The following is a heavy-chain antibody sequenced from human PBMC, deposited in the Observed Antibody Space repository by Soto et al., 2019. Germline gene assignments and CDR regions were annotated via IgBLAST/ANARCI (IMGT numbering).Heavy chain of an antibody. CDR3: ARDRGPSSGYYPYWFDP. V-gene: IGHV1-69*12. J-gene: IGHJ5*02. Sequence: QVQLVQSGAELKKPGSSVKVSCKASGGTFSSYAISWVRQAPGQGLEWMGEIIPIFGTANYAQKFQGRVTISADESTSSAYMELGSLRSEDTAVYYCARDRGPSSGYYPYWFDPWGQGTLVTVSS. D-gene: IGHD3-22*01. CDR1: GGTFSSYA. CDR2: IIPIFGTA.